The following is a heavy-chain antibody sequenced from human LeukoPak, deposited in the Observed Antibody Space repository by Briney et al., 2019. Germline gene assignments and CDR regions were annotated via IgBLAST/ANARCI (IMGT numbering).Heavy chain of an antibody. CDR1: GGAISSYY. CDR2: IYYGGST. V-gene: IGHV4-59*08. CDR3: ARAGGYLLYFDS. Sequence: SETLSLTCTVSGGAISSYYWNWIRQPPGKGLEWIGYIYYGGSTNYNPSLKSRVTISVDTSKNEFSLKLNSVTAADTAVYYCARAGGYLLYFDSWGQGTLATVSS. D-gene: IGHD5-12*01. J-gene: IGHJ4*02.